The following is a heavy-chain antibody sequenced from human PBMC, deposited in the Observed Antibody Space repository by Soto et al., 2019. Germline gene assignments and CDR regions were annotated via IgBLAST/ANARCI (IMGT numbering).Heavy chain of an antibody. J-gene: IGHJ3*02. CDR3: ARDPGGYCSSTSCPDAFDI. Sequence: PGGSLRLSCAASGFNFSSYSMNWVRQAPGKGLKWVSYISSSSSTLYYADSVKGRFTISRDNAKNSLYLQMNSLRDEDTAVYYCARDPGGYCSSTSCPDAFDIWGQGTMVTVSS. CDR1: GFNFSSYS. V-gene: IGHV3-48*02. D-gene: IGHD2-2*01. CDR2: ISSSSSTL.